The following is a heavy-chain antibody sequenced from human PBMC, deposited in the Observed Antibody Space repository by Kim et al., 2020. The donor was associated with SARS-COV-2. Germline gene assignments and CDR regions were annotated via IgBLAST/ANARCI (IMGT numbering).Heavy chain of an antibody. CDR3: AILGGQQLAFFDY. Sequence: GGSLRLSCAASGFTFSSYAMHWVRQAPGKGLEWVAVISYDGSNKYYADSVKGRFTISRDNSKNTLYLQMNSLRAEDTAVYYCAILGGQQLAFFDYWGQGTLVTVSS. V-gene: IGHV3-30-3*01. D-gene: IGHD6-13*01. J-gene: IGHJ4*02. CDR1: GFTFSSYA. CDR2: ISYDGSNK.